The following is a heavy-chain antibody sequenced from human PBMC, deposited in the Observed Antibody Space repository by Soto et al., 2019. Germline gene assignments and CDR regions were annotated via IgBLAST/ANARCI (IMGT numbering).Heavy chain of an antibody. Sequence: QVQLVQSGAEVKKPGSSVKVSCKASGGTFSSYAISWVRQAPGQGLEWMGGIIPIFGTANYAQKFQGRVTITADESTSTAYMELSSLRSEDTAVYYCAREGGEPMVRGVAYNWFDPWGQGTLVTVSS. V-gene: IGHV1-69*12. CDR1: GGTFSSYA. CDR2: IIPIFGTA. J-gene: IGHJ5*02. CDR3: AREGGEPMVRGVAYNWFDP. D-gene: IGHD3-10*01.